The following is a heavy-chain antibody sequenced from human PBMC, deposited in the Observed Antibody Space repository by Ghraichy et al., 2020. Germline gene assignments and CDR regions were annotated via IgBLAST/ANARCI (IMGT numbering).Heavy chain of an antibody. CDR2: ISGSGGST. D-gene: IGHD2-15*01. CDR3: AKDFGPVGRRRYCSGGSCPNDDY. J-gene: IGHJ4*02. CDR1: GFTFSSYA. V-gene: IGHV3-23*01. Sequence: GGSLRLSCAASGFTFSSYAMSWVRQAPGKGLEWVSAISGSGGSTYYAASVKGRFTISRDNSKNTLYLQMNSLRAEDTAVYYWAKDFGPVGRRRYCSGGSCPNDDYGGQGTLVTVSS.